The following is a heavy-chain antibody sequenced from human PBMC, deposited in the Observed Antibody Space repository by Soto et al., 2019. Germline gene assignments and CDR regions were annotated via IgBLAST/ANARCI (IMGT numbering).Heavy chain of an antibody. CDR1: GFPFRSYS. CDR2: ISSSSSTI. V-gene: IGHV3-48*02. J-gene: IGHJ6*02. Sequence: PGGSLSLSCAASGFPFRSYSMNWVRQAPGKGLEWVSYISSSSSTIYYADSVKGRFTISRDNAKNSLYLQMNSLRDEDTAVYYCARDRRTMVRAGSYYGMDLWGQGTPVTVAS. D-gene: IGHD3-10*01. CDR3: ARDRRTMVRAGSYYGMDL.